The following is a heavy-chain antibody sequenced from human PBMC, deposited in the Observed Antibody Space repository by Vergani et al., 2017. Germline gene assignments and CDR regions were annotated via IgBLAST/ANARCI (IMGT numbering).Heavy chain of an antibody. Sequence: QVQLVESGGGVVQPGGSLRLSCAASGFTFSSYGMHWVRQAPGKGLEWVAFIRYDGSNKYYADSVKGRFTISRHNSKNTLYLQMNSLRAEDTAVYYCAKFGSYGSGGDAFDIWGQGTMVTVSS. CDR1: GFTFSSYG. CDR3: AKFGSYGSGGDAFDI. D-gene: IGHD3-10*01. CDR2: IRYDGSNK. V-gene: IGHV3-30*02. J-gene: IGHJ3*02.